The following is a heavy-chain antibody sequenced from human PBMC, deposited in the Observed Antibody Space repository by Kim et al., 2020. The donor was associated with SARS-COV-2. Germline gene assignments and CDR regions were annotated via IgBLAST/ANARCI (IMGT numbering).Heavy chain of an antibody. CDR1: GYTFSSYA. D-gene: IGHD3-10*01. J-gene: IGHJ5*02. Sequence: ASVKVSCKASGYTFSSYAIHWLRQAPGQGFEWMGWINGRNGDTKYSQNFRGRVTITSDTSASTAYMELSSLRFEDTAIYYCARGSRGVFSWGQGTLVTVSS. CDR3: ARGSRGVFS. CDR2: INGRNGDT. V-gene: IGHV1-3*01.